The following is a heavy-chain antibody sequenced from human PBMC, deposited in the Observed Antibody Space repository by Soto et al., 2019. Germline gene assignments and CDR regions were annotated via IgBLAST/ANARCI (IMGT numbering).Heavy chain of an antibody. D-gene: IGHD3-22*01. CDR2: INPSGGST. CDR1: GYTFTSYY. J-gene: IGHJ3*02. CDR3: ERDLDYDSGGYPGPHAFDI. Sequence: ASVKVSCKASGYTFTSYYMHWVRQAPGQGLEWMGIINPSGGSTSYAQKFQGRVTMTRDTSTSTVYMELSSLRSEDTAVYYCERDLDYDSGGYPGPHAFDIWGQGTMVTVSS. V-gene: IGHV1-46*01.